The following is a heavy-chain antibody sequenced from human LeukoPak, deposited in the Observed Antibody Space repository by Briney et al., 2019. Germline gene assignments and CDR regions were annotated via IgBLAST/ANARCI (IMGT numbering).Heavy chain of an antibody. CDR2: NHNTGST. CDR3: ARRAETTMVSDY. CDR1: GGSISTFH. D-gene: IGHD5-18*01. Sequence: PSETLSLTCTVSGGSISTFHWSWIRQPPGRGLEWIAFNHNTGSTNYNPSLNSRVTISVDTSKNQFSLKLSSVTAADTAVYYCARRAETTMVSDYWGQGTLVTVSS. V-gene: IGHV4-59*08. J-gene: IGHJ4*02.